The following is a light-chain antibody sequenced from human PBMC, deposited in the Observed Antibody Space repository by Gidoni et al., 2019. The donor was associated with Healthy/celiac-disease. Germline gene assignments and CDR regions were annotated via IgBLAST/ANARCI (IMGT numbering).Light chain of an antibody. V-gene: IGKV1-39*01. CDR3: QQSYSTRMYT. J-gene: IGKJ2*01. CDR1: QNMSSY. Sequence: IDMTQSPSSLSASVGDRVTITCRASQNMSSYLNWYQQKPGKAPKPLIYAASSLQSGVPSRFSGSGSGTDFTLIISSLQHEDFATYYCQQSYSTRMYTFGQGTKLEIK. CDR2: AAS.